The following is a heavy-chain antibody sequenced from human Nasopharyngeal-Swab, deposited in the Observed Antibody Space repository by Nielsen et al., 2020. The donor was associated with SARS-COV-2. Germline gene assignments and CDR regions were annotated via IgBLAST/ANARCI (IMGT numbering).Heavy chain of an antibody. CDR1: GFTFSSYD. CDR2: IGTEGDT. CDR3: TRTLSASYMDV. Sequence: GESLKISCAASGFTFSSYDMHWVRQVTVKGLEWVSSIGTEGDTHYPDSVKGRFTISRGDAENILYLQMNSLRAEDTAVYYCTRTLSASYMDVWGKGTTVTVSS. J-gene: IGHJ6*03. V-gene: IGHV3-13*01.